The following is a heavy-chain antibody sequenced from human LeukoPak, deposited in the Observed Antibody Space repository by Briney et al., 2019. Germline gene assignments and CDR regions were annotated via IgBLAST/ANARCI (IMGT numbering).Heavy chain of an antibody. D-gene: IGHD3-10*01. CDR3: ASHLPAMVRGVIIYMGSNWFDP. Sequence: GASVKVSCRSSGYTFTSYFMHWVRQAPGQGLEWMGWINPNNGGTNYAQKFQGRVTMTRDTSISTTYMELTRLRSDDTAVYYCASHLPAMVRGVIIYMGSNWFDPWGQGTLVTVSS. CDR2: INPNNGGT. J-gene: IGHJ5*02. CDR1: GYTFTSYF. V-gene: IGHV1-2*02.